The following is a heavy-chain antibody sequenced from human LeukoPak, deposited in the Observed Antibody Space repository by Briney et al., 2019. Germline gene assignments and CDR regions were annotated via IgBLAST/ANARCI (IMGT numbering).Heavy chain of an antibody. CDR1: GYTFTSYD. CDR2: MNPNSGNT. Sequence: ASVKVSCKASGYTFTSYDINWVRQATGQGLEWMGWMNPNSGNTGYAQKFQGRVTMTRNTPISTAYMELSSLRSEDTAVYYCARELDYYYGMDVWGQGTTVTVSS. J-gene: IGHJ6*02. CDR3: ARELDYYYGMDV. V-gene: IGHV1-8*01.